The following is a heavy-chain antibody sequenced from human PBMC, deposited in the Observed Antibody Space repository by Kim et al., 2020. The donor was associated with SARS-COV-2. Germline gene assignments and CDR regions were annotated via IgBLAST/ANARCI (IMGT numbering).Heavy chain of an antibody. CDR2: INPSGGST. Sequence: ASVKVSCKASGYTFTSYYMHWVRQAPGQGLEWMGIINPSGGSTSYAQKFQGRVTMTRDTSTSTVYMELSSLRSEDTAVYYCARAQQLVRGYYYYGMDVWGQGTTVTVSS. CDR3: ARAQQLVRGYYYYGMDV. CDR1: GYTFTSYY. J-gene: IGHJ6*02. V-gene: IGHV1-46*01. D-gene: IGHD6-6*01.